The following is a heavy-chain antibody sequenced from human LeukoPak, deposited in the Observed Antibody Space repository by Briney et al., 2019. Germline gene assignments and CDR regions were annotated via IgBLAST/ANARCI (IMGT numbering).Heavy chain of an antibody. J-gene: IGHJ4*02. V-gene: IGHV4-34*01. Sequence: PSETLSLTCAVYGGSFSGYYWSWIRQPPGKGLEWIGEINHSGSTNYNPSLKSRVTISVDTSKNQFSLKLSSVTAADTAVYYCARGRITMVRGVIRPSYDDWGQGTLVTVSS. D-gene: IGHD3-10*01. CDR3: ARGRITMVRGVIRPSYDD. CDR1: GGSFSGYY. CDR2: INHSGST.